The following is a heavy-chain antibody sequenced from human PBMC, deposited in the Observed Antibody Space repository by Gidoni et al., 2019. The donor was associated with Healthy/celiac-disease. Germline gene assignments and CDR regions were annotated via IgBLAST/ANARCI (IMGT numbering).Heavy chain of an antibody. J-gene: IGHJ4*02. CDR3: AKGGTRITMIVVVTPFDY. CDR1: GFTFSSYA. CDR2: ISGSGGST. Sequence: EVQLLESVGGLVQPGGSLRLSCAASGFTFSSYAMSWVRQAPGKGLEWVSAISGSGGSTYYADSVKGRFTISRDNSKNTLYLQMNSLRAEDTAVYYCAKGGTRITMIVVVTPFDYWGQGTLVTVSS. V-gene: IGHV3-23*01. D-gene: IGHD3-22*01.